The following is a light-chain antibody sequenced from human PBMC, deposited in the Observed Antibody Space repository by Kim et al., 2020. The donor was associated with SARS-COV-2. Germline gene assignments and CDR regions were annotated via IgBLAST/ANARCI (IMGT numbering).Light chain of an antibody. CDR3: LQYNIMPTT. J-gene: IGKJ1*01. CDR2: GAS. V-gene: IGKV3-15*01. CDR1: QRVSSN. Sequence: EIEMTQSPAALSVSVGERATLSCRASQRVSSNLAWYQQKPGQAPKLLIYGASTRATGIPSRFSGSGSGTEFTLTISSLQPEDFAVYYSLQYNIMPTTFFQGTTMYIK.